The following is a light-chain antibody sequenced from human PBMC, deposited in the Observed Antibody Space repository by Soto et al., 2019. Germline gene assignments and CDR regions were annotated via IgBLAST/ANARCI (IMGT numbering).Light chain of an antibody. CDR1: QGIRND. V-gene: IGKV1-6*01. CDR3: LQDYNYPWT. CDR2: AAS. J-gene: IGKJ1*01. Sequence: AIQMTQSPSSLSASLGDKVPIPCRASQGIRNDLGWYQQKPGKAPKLLIYAASSLQSGVPSRFSGSGSGTDFTLTISSLQPEDFATYYCLQDYNYPWTFGQGTKVEIK.